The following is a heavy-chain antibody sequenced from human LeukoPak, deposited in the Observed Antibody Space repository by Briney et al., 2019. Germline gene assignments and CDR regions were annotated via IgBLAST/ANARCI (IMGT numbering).Heavy chain of an antibody. CDR1: GYTFTSYG. CDR3: ASHTAARRGPYYYYMDV. Sequence: GASVQVSCKASGYTFTSYGISWVRQAPGQGLEWMGWISAFNGNANYAQKPQGRVTMTTDTSTSTAYMEQRRLRSDDTAVYYCASHTAARRGPYYYYMDVWGKGTTVTVSS. V-gene: IGHV1-18*01. D-gene: IGHD2-15*01. J-gene: IGHJ6*03. CDR2: ISAFNGNA.